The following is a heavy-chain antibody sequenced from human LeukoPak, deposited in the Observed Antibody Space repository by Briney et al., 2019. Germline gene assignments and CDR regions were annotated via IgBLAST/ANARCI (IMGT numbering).Heavy chain of an antibody. J-gene: IGHJ4*02. Sequence: PSETLSLTCTASGGSISSYYWSWIRQPPGKGLEWIGYIYFSGSTNYNPSLKSRVTMSVNTSKNQFSLKLSSVTAADTAVYYCARVGGYNSPLDYWGQGTLVTVSS. D-gene: IGHD5-24*01. CDR3: ARVGGYNSPLDY. V-gene: IGHV4-59*01. CDR2: IYFSGST. CDR1: GGSISSYY.